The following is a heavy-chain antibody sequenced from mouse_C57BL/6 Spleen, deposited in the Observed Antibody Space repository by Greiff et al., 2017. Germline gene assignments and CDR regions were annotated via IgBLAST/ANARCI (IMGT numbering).Heavy chain of an antibody. Sequence: QVHVKQPGAELVRPGSSVKLSCKASGYTFTSYWMDWVKQRPGQGLEWIGNIYPSDSETHYNQKFKDKATLTVDKSSSTAYMQLSSLTSEDSAVYYCAREYGYDGDGFAYWGQGTLVTVSA. J-gene: IGHJ3*01. D-gene: IGHD2-2*01. CDR3: AREYGYDGDGFAY. CDR2: IYPSDSET. V-gene: IGHV1-61*01. CDR1: GYTFTSYW.